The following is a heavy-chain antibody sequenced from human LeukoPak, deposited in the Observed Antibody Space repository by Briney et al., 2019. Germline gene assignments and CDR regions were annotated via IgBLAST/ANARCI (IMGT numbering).Heavy chain of an antibody. D-gene: IGHD3-22*01. CDR1: GFTFSSYW. Sequence: PGGSLRLSCAASGFTFSSYWMSWVRQAPGKGLEWVANIKQDGSEKHYVDSVKGRFTISRVNAKNSLYLQMNSLRAEDTAVYYCARRSNYYDSSGYSYYFDYWGQGTLVTVSS. J-gene: IGHJ4*02. CDR3: ARRSNYYDSSGYSYYFDY. V-gene: IGHV3-7*01. CDR2: IKQDGSEK.